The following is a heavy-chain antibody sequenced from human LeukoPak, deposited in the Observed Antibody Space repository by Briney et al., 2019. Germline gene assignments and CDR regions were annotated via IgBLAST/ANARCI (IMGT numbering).Heavy chain of an antibody. V-gene: IGHV3-7*05. CDR3: ARESRETNYFDY. D-gene: IGHD1/OR15-1a*01. CDR2: IKEDGSEK. J-gene: IGHJ4*02. Sequence: PGGSLRLSCAASGFTFSNYWMSWVRQAPGKGLEWVANIKEDGSEKYYVDSVKGRFTVSRDNAYNSLYLQMNSMRAEDTAVYYCARESRETNYFDYWGQGTLVTVSS. CDR1: GFTFSNYW.